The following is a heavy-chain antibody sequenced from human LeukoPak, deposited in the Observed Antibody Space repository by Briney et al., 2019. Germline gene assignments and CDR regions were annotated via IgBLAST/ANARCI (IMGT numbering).Heavy chain of an antibody. V-gene: IGHV3-21*01. D-gene: IGHD3-22*01. Sequence: PGGSLGLSCAASGFTFSSYSMNWVRQAPGKGLEWVSSISSSSSYIYYADSVKGRFTISRDNAKNSLYLQMNSLRAEDTAVYYCARDGRETYYYDSSGYLYFDYWGQGTLVTVSS. CDR1: GFTFSSYS. CDR2: ISSSSSYI. CDR3: ARDGRETYYYDSSGYLYFDY. J-gene: IGHJ4*02.